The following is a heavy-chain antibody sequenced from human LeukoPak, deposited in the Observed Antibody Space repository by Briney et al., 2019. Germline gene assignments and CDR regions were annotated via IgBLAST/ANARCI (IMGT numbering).Heavy chain of an antibody. CDR1: TGSITSDRYY. V-gene: IGHV4-61*02. D-gene: IGHD2-15*01. J-gene: IGHJ6*04. Sequence: SETLSLTCTVSTGSITSDRYYWSWIRQPAGKGLEWIGRISSSGSTNYNPSLKSRVTTSLDTSKSQFSLRLSSVTAADTAMYYCARGSGRPSMDVWGKGTTVTISS. CDR3: ARGSGRPSMDV. CDR2: ISSSGST.